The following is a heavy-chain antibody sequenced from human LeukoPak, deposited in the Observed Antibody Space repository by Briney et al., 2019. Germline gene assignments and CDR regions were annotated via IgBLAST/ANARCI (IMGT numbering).Heavy chain of an antibody. V-gene: IGHV1-69*13. CDR1: GPPFSSYA. CDR2: IIPIFGTA. CDR3: ARDSSLSGYYH. Sequence: SVNVSCKASGPPFSSYAISWVRQAPGQGLEWMGGIIPIFGTANYAQKFKGRVTITADEATSTAYMELSSLRSEDTAVYYCARDSSLSGYYHWGQGTLVTVSS. D-gene: IGHD3-22*01. J-gene: IGHJ4*02.